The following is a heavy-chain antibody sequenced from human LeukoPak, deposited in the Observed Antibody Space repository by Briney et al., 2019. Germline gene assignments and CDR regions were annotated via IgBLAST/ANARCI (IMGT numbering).Heavy chain of an antibody. CDR2: IIPIFGTA. J-gene: IGHJ6*02. D-gene: IGHD3-10*01. Sequence: SVKVSCKASGGTFSSYAISWVRQAPGQGLEWMGGIIPIFGTANYAQKFQGRVTITADESTSTAYMELSSLRSEGTAVYYCAREGDRVRYYYYGMDVWGQGTTVTVSS. CDR1: GGTFSSYA. CDR3: AREGDRVRYYYYGMDV. V-gene: IGHV1-69*13.